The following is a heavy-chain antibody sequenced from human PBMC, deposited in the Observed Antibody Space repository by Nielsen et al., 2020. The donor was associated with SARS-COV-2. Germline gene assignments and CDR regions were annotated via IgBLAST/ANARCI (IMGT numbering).Heavy chain of an antibody. V-gene: IGHV3-74*01. CDR3: IRAGTYNYGLAY. CDR1: GFTFADSW. CDR2: INREGYTR. D-gene: IGHD5-18*01. J-gene: IGHJ4*02. Sequence: GGSLRLSCAASGFTFADSWMHWVRQAPGKGLEWISRINREGYTRDYADSVKGRFTISRDNAANTPSLQMRSLRAEDTAVYFCIRAGTYNYGLAYWGQGVLVKVSS.